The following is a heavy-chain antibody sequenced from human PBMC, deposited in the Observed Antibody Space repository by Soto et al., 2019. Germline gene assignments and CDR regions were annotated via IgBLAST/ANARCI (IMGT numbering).Heavy chain of an antibody. D-gene: IGHD3-10*01. J-gene: IGHJ4*02. CDR1: GFTFSSYG. CDR2: ISGNGGST. Sequence: GGSLRLSCAASGFTFSSYGMSWVRQAPGKGLEWVSSISGNGGSTYYADSAKGRFTISRDNSKNMVYLQMNSLRAEDTAVYYCAKDRLAPMVRGVVDDHWGQGTLVTVSS. V-gene: IGHV3-23*01. CDR3: AKDRLAPMVRGVVDDH.